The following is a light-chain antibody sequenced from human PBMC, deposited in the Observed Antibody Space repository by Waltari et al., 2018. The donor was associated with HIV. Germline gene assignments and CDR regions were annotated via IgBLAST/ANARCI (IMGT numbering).Light chain of an antibody. CDR1: ALPKQS. Sequence: SYELTQPPSVSVSPGQTTRTTCSGEALPKQSAYWYQQKPGQAPLLVIYKDSERPSGIPERFSGSKSGNTATLTITGTQTLDEATYFCQAWAAPGSVFGGGTILTVL. V-gene: IGLV3-25*02. J-gene: IGLJ3*02. CDR3: QAWAAPGSV. CDR2: KDS.